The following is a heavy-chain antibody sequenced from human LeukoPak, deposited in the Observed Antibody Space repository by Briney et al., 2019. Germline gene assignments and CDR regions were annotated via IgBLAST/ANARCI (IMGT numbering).Heavy chain of an antibody. CDR3: ARGEIGYCSSTSCLEFDP. CDR2: INPSGGST. CDR1: GYTFTSYY. D-gene: IGHD2-2*01. Sequence: ASVKVSCKASGYTFTSYYMHWVRQAPGQGLEWMGIINPSGGSTSYAQKFQGRVTMTWDMSTSTVYMELSSLRSEDTAVYYCARGEIGYCSSTSCLEFDPWGQGTLVTVSS. V-gene: IGHV1-46*01. J-gene: IGHJ5*02.